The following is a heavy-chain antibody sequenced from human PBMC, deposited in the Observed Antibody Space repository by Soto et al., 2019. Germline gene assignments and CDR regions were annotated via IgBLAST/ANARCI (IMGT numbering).Heavy chain of an antibody. CDR2: ISSSSSTI. Sequence: EVQLVESGGGLVQPGGSLRLSCAASGFTFSSYSMNWVRQAPGKGLEWVSYISSSSSTIYYADSVKGRFTISRDNAKNSLYLQMNSLRDEDTAVYYCARDEGGQWLVISGWFDPWGQGTLVTVSS. V-gene: IGHV3-48*02. J-gene: IGHJ5*02. CDR1: GFTFSSYS. CDR3: ARDEGGQWLVISGWFDP. D-gene: IGHD6-19*01.